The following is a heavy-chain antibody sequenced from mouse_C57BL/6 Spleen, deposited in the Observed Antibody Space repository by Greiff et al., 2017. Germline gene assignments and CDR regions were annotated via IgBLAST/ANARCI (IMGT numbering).Heavy chain of an antibody. V-gene: IGHV1-15*01. CDR3: TRSQISQFITTVVADYYAMDY. CDR2: IDPETGGT. D-gene: IGHD1-1*01. J-gene: IGHJ4*01. CDR1: GYTFTDYE. Sequence: QVQLQQSGAELVRPGASVTLSCKASGYTFTDYEMHWVKQTPVHGLEWIGAIDPETGGTAYNQKFKGKAILTADKSSSTAYMELRSLTSEDSAVYYCTRSQISQFITTVVADYYAMDYWGQGTSVTVSS.